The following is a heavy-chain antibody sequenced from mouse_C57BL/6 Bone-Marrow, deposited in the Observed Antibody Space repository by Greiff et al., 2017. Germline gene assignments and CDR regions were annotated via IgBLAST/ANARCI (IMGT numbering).Heavy chain of an antibody. Sequence: QVQLQQPGAELVKPGASVKLSCKASGYTFTSYWMHWVKQRPGQGLEWIGMIHPNSGSTNYNEKFKSKATLTVDKSSSTAYMQLSSLTSEDSAVYYCARRGGVLSYYYGMDYWGQGTSVTVSS. CDR2: IHPNSGST. CDR1: GYTFTSYW. D-gene: IGHD2-14*01. CDR3: ARRGGVLSYYYGMDY. J-gene: IGHJ4*01. V-gene: IGHV1-64*01.